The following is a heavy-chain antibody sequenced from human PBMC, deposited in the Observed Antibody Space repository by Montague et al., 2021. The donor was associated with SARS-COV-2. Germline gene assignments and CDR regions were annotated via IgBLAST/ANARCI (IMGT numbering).Heavy chain of an antibody. D-gene: IGHD3-10*01. J-gene: IGHJ4*02. CDR1: GFSLSTGGMC. CDR2: IDWDDDR. CDR3: ARGDLVASDLFDY. Sequence: PALVKPTQTLTLTCTFSGFSLSTGGMCVSWIRQPPGKALEWLALIDWDDDRYYSTSLKTRLTITKDTSKKQVVLTLTNMDPVDTATYYCARGDLVASDLFDYWGQGTLVTVSS. V-gene: IGHV2-70*01.